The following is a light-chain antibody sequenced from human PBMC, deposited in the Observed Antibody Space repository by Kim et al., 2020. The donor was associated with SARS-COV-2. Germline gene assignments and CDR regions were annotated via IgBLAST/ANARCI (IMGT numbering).Light chain of an antibody. J-gene: IGLJ3*02. CDR2: RNN. CDR1: TSDIGSNY. Sequence: QSVLTQPPSASGTPGQRVTISCSGSTSDIGSNYVYWYQQLPGTAPKLLIYRNNQRPSGVPDRFSVSKSGTSASLAISGLRSDDEADYYCATWDDSLKGPVFGGGTQLTVL. V-gene: IGLV1-47*01. CDR3: ATWDDSLKGPV.